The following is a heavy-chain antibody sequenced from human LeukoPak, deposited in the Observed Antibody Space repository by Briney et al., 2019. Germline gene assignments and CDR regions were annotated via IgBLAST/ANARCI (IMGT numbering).Heavy chain of an antibody. J-gene: IGHJ3*02. Sequence: ASVKVSCKASGYTFTSYDINWVRQATGQGLEWMRWMNPNSGNTGYAQKFQGRVTMTRNTSISTAYMELSSLRSEDTAVYYCARGASLSFRVIPAAMPYHASDIWGQGTMVTVSS. CDR1: GYTFTSYD. V-gene: IGHV1-8*01. CDR3: ARGASLSFRVIPAAMPYHASDI. D-gene: IGHD2-2*01. CDR2: MNPNSGNT.